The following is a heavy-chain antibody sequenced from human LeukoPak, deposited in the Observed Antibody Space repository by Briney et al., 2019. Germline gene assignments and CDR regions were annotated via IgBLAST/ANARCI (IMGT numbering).Heavy chain of an antibody. D-gene: IGHD2-15*01. J-gene: IGHJ4*02. Sequence: TSETLSLTCAVYGGSFSGYYWSWIRQPPGKGLEWIGEINHSGSTNYNPSLKSRVTISVDTSKNQFSLKLSSVTAADTAVYYCARGGYCSGGSCYFDYWGQGTLVTVSS. CDR1: GGSFSGYY. CDR2: INHSGST. V-gene: IGHV4-34*01. CDR3: ARGGYCSGGSCYFDY.